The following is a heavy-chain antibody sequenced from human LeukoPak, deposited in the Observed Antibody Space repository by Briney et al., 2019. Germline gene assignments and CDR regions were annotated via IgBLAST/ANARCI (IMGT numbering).Heavy chain of an antibody. V-gene: IGHV3-23*01. D-gene: IGHD4-11*01. CDR1: GFTFSSYA. CDR3: AKGYYGNYVAVDY. Sequence: GGSLRLSCAASGFTFSSYAMIWVRQAPGKGLDCVSSISDNGDDTYYADSVKGRFTISRDNSDNTLYLQMNSLRADDAAVYYCAKGYYGNYVAVDYWGQGTLVTVSS. J-gene: IGHJ4*02. CDR2: ISDNGDDT.